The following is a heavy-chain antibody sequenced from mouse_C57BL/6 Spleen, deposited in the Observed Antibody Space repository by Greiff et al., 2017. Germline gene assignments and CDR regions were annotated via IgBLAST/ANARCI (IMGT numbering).Heavy chain of an antibody. V-gene: IGHV1-82*01. CDR2: IYPGDGDT. Sequence: QVQLQQSGPELVKPGASVKISCKASGYAFSSSWMNWVKQRPGKGLEWIGRIYPGDGDTNYNGKFKGKATLTADKSSSTAYMQLSSLTSEDSAVYLCARRGGRWYFDVWGTGTTVTVSS. CDR3: ARRGGRWYFDV. J-gene: IGHJ1*03. CDR1: GYAFSSSW. D-gene: IGHD1-1*01.